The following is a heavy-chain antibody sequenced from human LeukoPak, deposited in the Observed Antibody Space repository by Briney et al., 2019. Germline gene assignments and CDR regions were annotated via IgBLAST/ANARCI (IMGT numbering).Heavy chain of an antibody. J-gene: IGHJ3*02. D-gene: IGHD1-26*01. CDR1: GFTFSSYS. V-gene: IGHV3-48*02. CDR3: ARPGLGSYKEGSAFDI. CDR2: ISSSSSTI. Sequence: PGGSLRLSCAASGFTFSSYSMNWVRQAPGKGLEWVSYISSSSSTIYYADSVKGRFTISRDNAKNSLYLQMNSLRDEDTAVHYCARPGLGSYKEGSAFDIWGQGTMVTVSS.